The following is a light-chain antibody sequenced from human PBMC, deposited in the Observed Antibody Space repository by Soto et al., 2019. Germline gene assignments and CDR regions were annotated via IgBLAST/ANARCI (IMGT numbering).Light chain of an antibody. V-gene: IGKV3-15*01. CDR2: AAS. J-gene: IGKJ5*01. Sequence: EIVMTHSPATLSVSPGERPTLSCRAIQSVSSTYLAWYQQSPGQAPRLLIYAASTRATGIPPRSSGSGSGTEFTLNISSLQSEDFAFYYCQYYNNWPPSITFGQGTRLEIK. CDR3: QYYNNWPPSIT. CDR1: QSVSSTY.